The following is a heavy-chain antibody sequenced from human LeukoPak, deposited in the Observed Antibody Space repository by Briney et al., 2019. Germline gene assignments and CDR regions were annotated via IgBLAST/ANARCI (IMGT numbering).Heavy chain of an antibody. CDR1: GGSFSGYY. CDR2: INHSGST. D-gene: IGHD4-17*01. J-gene: IGHJ3*02. Sequence: ETLSLTCAVYGGSFSGYYWSWIRQPPGKGLEWIGEINHSGSTNYNPSLKSRVTISVDTSKNQFSLKLSSVTAADTAVYYCARDGDYGDTFDIWGQGTMVTVSS. V-gene: IGHV4-34*01. CDR3: ARDGDYGDTFDI.